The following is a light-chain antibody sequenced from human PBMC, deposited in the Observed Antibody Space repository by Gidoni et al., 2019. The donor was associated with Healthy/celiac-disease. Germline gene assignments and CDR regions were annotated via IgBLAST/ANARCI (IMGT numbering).Light chain of an antibody. J-gene: IGKJ1*01. V-gene: IGKV3-20*01. CDR1: QSVSSSY. CDR3: QQHGT. Sequence: EIAVTQSPGTLSLSPGERATLSCRASQSVSSSYLAWYQQKPGQAPRLLIYGASSRATGIPDRFSGSGSGTDFTLTISRLEPEDFAVYYCQQHGTFGQGTKVEIK. CDR2: GAS.